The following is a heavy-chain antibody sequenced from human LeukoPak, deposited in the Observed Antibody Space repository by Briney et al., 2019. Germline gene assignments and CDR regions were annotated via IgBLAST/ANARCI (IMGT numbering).Heavy chain of an antibody. CDR3: ARGAEYYAIWRGYAGYSDY. Sequence: SETLSLTCSVSGYAISSGYFWGWIRQPPGKGLEWVGSIYHRGSTYYNPSLRSRVTISLDRSKKKFSLKLTSVTAADTAVYFCARGAEYYAIWRGYAGYSDYWGQGISVTVSS. J-gene: IGHJ4*02. D-gene: IGHD3-3*01. CDR2: IYHRGST. CDR1: GYAISSGYF. V-gene: IGHV4-38-2*02.